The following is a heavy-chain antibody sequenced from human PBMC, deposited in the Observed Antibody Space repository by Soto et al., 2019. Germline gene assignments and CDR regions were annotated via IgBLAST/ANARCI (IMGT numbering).Heavy chain of an antibody. D-gene: IGHD3-22*01. J-gene: IGHJ4*02. Sequence: PGGSLRLSCAASGFTFSSYGMHWVRQAPGKGLEWVAVISYDGSNKYYADSVKGRFTISRDNSKNTLYLQMNSLRAEDTAVYYRAKDEGYYDSSGYFNSLDYWGQGTLVTVSS. CDR1: GFTFSSYG. CDR2: ISYDGSNK. V-gene: IGHV3-30*18. CDR3: AKDEGYYDSSGYFNSLDY.